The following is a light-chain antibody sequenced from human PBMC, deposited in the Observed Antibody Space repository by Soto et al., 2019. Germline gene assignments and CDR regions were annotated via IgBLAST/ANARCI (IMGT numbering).Light chain of an antibody. CDR1: TGAVTSGNY. Sequence: QAVVTQEPSLTVFPGGTVTLTCAASTGAVTSGNYPNWFQQKPGQAPRALIYSTNHKYSWTPARFSGSLLGGKAALTLSGVQPEDEADYYCLLYYGGQLGVFGGGTKLTVL. V-gene: IGLV7-43*01. J-gene: IGLJ2*01. CDR3: LLYYGGQLGV. CDR2: STN.